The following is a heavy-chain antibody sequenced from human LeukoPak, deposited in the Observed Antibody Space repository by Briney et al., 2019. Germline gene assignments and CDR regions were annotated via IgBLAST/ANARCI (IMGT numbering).Heavy chain of an antibody. D-gene: IGHD6-13*01. J-gene: IGHJ6*02. CDR2: IYHSRST. CDR3: ARGIAAAPRYYYYGMDV. V-gene: IGHV4-30-2*01. Sequence: SETLSLTCAVSGGSISSGGYSWSWIRQPPGKGLEWIGYIYHSRSTYYNPSLKSRVTISVDRSKNQFSLKLSSVTAADTAVYYCARGIAAAPRYYYYGMDVWGQGTTVTVSS. CDR1: GGSISSGGYS.